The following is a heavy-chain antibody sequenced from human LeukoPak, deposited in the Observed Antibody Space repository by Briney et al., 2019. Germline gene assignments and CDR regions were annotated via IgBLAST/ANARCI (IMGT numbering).Heavy chain of an antibody. CDR2: IYTSGST. V-gene: IGHV4-61*02. D-gene: IGHD3-22*01. CDR3: ARVRYYYDSSGYCYYFDY. J-gene: IGHJ4*02. CDR1: GGSISSGSYY. Sequence: SETLSLTCTVSGGSISSGSYYWSWIRQPAGKGLEWIGRIYTSGSTNYNPSLKSRVTISVDKSKNQFSLKLSSVTAADTAVYYCARVRYYYDSSGYCYYFDYWGQGTLVTVSS.